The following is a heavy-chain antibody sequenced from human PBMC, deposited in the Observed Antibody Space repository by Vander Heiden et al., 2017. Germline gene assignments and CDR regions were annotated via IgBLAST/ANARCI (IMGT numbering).Heavy chain of an antibody. CDR3: ARDYTLDY. CDR2: IKQDGSEK. CDR1: GFTFSIFC. Sequence: ELQLVDTGAGLVQPGGSLCLSCAPSGFTFSIFCMTWVRLGPGKVLEWVANIKQDGSEKYYVDSVKSRFTISRDNAKNALDLQMNSLRAEDTAVDYCARDYTLDYWGQGTLVTVSS. V-gene: IGHV3-7*01. J-gene: IGHJ4*02.